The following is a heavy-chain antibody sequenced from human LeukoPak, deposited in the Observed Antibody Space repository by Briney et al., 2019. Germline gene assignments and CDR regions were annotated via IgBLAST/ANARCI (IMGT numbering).Heavy chain of an antibody. D-gene: IGHD6-13*01. V-gene: IGHV1-18*01. CDR2: ISAYNGNT. CDR3: ARDPLRYSSSPGRYNWFDP. Sequence: ASVKVSCKASGYTFTSYGISWVRQAPGQGLEGMGWISAYNGNTNYAQKLQGRVTMTTDTSTSTAYMELRSLRSDDTAVYYCARDPLRYSSSPGRYNWFDPWGQGTLVTVSS. CDR1: GYTFTSYG. J-gene: IGHJ5*02.